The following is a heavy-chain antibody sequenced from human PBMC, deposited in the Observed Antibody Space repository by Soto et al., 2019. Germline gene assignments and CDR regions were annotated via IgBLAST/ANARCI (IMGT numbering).Heavy chain of an antibody. CDR1: GFTFSRFG. V-gene: IGHV3-23*01. Sequence: EVHLLGSGGGLVQPGGSLRLSCAASGFTFSRFGMSWVRQAPGKGLEWVSGISGGGNPTYYSDSVKGRFTISRDSAKNTLYLQMNSLRTEDTAVYYCAKDITYDSSAYDSWGQGTLVTVSS. CDR2: ISGGGNPT. D-gene: IGHD3-22*01. CDR3: AKDITYDSSAYDS. J-gene: IGHJ4*02.